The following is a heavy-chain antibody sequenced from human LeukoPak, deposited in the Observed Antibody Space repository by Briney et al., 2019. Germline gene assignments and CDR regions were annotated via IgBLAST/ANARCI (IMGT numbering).Heavy chain of an antibody. CDR3: ARSKAAAGFDY. CDR1: GCSISSGYY. J-gene: IGHJ4*02. V-gene: IGHV4-38-2*01. D-gene: IGHD6-13*01. CDR2: IYHSGST. Sequence: HSGTLSLTCAVSGCSISSGYYWGWIRQPPGKGLEWIGSIYHSGSTYYNPSLKSRVTISVDTSKNQFSLKLSSVTAADTAVYYCARSKAAAGFDYWGQGTLVTVSS.